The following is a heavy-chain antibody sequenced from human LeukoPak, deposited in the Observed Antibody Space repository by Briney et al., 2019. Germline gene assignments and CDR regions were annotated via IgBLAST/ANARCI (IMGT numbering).Heavy chain of an antibody. CDR3: ARTGQYSSSPLDY. D-gene: IGHD6-13*01. J-gene: IGHJ4*02. Sequence: SETLSLTCAVYGGSFSGYYWSWIRQPPGKGLEWIGEINHSGSTNYNPSLKNRVTISVDTSKNQFSLKLSSVTAADTAVYYCARTGQYSSSPLDYWGQGTLVTVSS. CDR1: GGSFSGYY. CDR2: INHSGST. V-gene: IGHV4-34*01.